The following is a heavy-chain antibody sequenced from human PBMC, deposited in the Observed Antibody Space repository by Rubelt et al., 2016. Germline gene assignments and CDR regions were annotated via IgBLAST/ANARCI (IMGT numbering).Heavy chain of an antibody. V-gene: IGHV6-1*01. J-gene: IGHJ3*02. D-gene: IGHD2-2*01. CDR3: ARVPLVGIYGDKAFDI. CDR2: TRFRAKWYN. CDR1: GDSVSSDSAA. Sequence: QVQLQQEGPRLVKPSQTLSTTCGLSGDSVSSDSAAWNWIRQSPSRGLEWLGRTRFRAKWYNDYAGNVKSRIINKHNNNKYKNQFCLKLDSVTPEETARDYCARVPLVGIYGDKAFDIWGQGTMVTVSS.